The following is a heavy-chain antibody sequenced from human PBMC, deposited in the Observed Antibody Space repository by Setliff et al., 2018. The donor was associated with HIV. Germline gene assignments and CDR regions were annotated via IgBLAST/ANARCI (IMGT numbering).Heavy chain of an antibody. CDR2: INHSGST. D-gene: IGHD3-22*01. CDR1: GGSFSGYY. Sequence: SETLSLTCAVYGGSFSGYYWSWIRQPPGKGLEWIGEINHSGSTNYNPSLKSRVTISVDTSKNQFSLKLSSVTAADTAVYYCARRGGAIGYDRARRPSFNAFDIWGQGTMVTVSS. J-gene: IGHJ3*02. CDR3: ARRGGAIGYDRARRPSFNAFDI. V-gene: IGHV4-34*01.